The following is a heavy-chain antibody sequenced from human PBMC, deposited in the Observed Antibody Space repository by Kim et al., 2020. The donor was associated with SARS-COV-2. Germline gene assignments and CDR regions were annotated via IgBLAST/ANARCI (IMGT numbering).Heavy chain of an antibody. V-gene: IGHV1-18*01. D-gene: IGHD2-2*01. Sequence: AQKLQGRGTMTTDPSTSTAYMELGSLRSDDTAVYYCARGGCSSTSCYDYWGQGTLVTVSS. CDR3: ARGGCSSTSCYDY. J-gene: IGHJ4*02.